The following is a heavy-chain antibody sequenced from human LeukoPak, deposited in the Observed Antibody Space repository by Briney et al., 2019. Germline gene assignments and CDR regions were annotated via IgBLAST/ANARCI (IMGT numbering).Heavy chain of an antibody. CDR3: ARVHSSGWIFDY. CDR2: ITGSGTST. V-gene: IGHV3-23*01. Sequence: PGGSLRLSCAASGFTFSASAMTWVRQAPGKGLEWVSGITGSGTSTYYADSVKGRFTISRDNSKNTLYLQMDSLRAEDTAVYYCARVHSSGWIFDYWGQGTLVTVSS. D-gene: IGHD6-19*01. CDR1: GFTFSASA. J-gene: IGHJ4*02.